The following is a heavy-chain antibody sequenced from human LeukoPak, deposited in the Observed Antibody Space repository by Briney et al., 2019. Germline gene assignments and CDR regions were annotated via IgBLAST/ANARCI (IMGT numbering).Heavy chain of an antibody. CDR1: GGTFSSYA. Sequence: SVKVSCKASGGTFSSYAISWVRQAPGQGLEWMGGIIPIFGTANYAQKFQGRVTITADGSTSTAYMELSSLRSEDTAVYYCARSNEAGRSSSSDYWGQGTLVTVSS. J-gene: IGHJ4*02. CDR3: ARSNEAGRSSSSDY. D-gene: IGHD6-6*01. V-gene: IGHV1-69*13. CDR2: IIPIFGTA.